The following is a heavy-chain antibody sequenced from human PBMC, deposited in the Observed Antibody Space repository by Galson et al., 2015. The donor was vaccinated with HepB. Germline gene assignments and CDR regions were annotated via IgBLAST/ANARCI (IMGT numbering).Heavy chain of an antibody. J-gene: IGHJ5*02. Sequence: SVKVSCKASGYTFTNYFINWVRQAPGQGLEWMGIINPNGGGTLYGQKFQDRVTMTTDTSTSRVYMELRGLRSEDTAMYFCAREAVAGGYCSGGTCCASKNWFDPWGQGTLVIVSS. CDR3: AREAVAGGYCSGGTCCASKNWFDP. D-gene: IGHD2-15*01. V-gene: IGHV1-46*01. CDR2: INPNGGGT. CDR1: GYTFTNYF.